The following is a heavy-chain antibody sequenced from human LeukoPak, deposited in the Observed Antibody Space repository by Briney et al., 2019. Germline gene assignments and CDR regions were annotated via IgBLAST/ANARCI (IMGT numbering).Heavy chain of an antibody. V-gene: IGHV3-7*01. Sequence: GGSLRLSCAASGFTFSSYWMSWVRQAPGKGLEWVANIKQDGSEKYYVDSVKGRFTISRDNAKNSLYLQMNSLRAEDTAVYYCARDSSSRRDIFYMDIWGKGTTVTVSS. J-gene: IGHJ6*03. CDR2: IKQDGSEK. CDR3: ARDSSSRRDIFYMDI. D-gene: IGHD3-3*02. CDR1: GFTFSSYW.